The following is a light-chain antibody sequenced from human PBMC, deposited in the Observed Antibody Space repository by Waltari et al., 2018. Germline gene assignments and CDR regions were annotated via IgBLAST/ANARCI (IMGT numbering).Light chain of an antibody. CDR2: KAS. V-gene: IGKV1-5*03. Sequence: DIQKTQSPSTLSASVGETVILTCRASQSIYKWLAWYQQKPGKVPKLLIWKASNLQSGVPSRFSGSGSGTDFSLTISSVQPDDFATYYCQQYTTYPETFGQGTKVEIK. CDR3: QQYTTYPET. CDR1: QSIYKW. J-gene: IGKJ1*01.